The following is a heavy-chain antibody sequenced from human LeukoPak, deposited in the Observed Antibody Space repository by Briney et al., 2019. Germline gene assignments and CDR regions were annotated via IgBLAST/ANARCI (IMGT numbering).Heavy chain of an antibody. V-gene: IGHV3-21*01. CDR2: IGSTSIYI. J-gene: IGHJ4*02. Sequence: GGSLRLSCAASGFTFSHYTLNWVRQAPGKGLEWVSCIGSTSIYIYYAGSVKGRFTISRDNAKNSLFLQMNSLRAEDTAVYYCARVLSGSYPNDYWGQGTLVTVSS. CDR3: ARVLSGSYPNDY. CDR1: GFTFSHYT. D-gene: IGHD1-26*01.